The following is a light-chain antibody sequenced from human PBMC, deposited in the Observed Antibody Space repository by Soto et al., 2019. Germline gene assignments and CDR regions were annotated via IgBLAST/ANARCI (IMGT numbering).Light chain of an antibody. V-gene: IGKV3-15*01. J-gene: IGKJ1*01. Sequence: EIVLTPSPATLSVSPGERATLSCRASQSVSTSLAWYQHKPGQAPRLLIYGASTRATGIPARFSGGGSGTEFTLTISSLQSEDFAVYYCQQYNNWPKMFGQGTKVDIK. CDR2: GAS. CDR1: QSVSTS. CDR3: QQYNNWPKM.